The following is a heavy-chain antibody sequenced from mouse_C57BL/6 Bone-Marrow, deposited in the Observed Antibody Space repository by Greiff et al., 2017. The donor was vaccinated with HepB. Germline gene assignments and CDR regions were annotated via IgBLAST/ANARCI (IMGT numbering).Heavy chain of an antibody. Sequence: EVKVVESGGDLVKPGGSLKLSCAASGFTFSSYGMSWVRQTPDKRLEWVATISSGGSYTYYPDSVKGRFTISRDNAKNTLYLQMSSLKSEDTAMYYCALRILRPLYYYAMDYWGQGTSVTVSS. CDR2: ISSGGSYT. V-gene: IGHV5-6*01. J-gene: IGHJ4*01. CDR3: ALRILRPLYYYAMDY. CDR1: GFTFSSYG. D-gene: IGHD1-2*01.